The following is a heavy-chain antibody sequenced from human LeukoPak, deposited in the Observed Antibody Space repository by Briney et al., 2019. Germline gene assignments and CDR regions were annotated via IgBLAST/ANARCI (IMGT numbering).Heavy chain of an antibody. CDR3: ARLLLATGPDY. J-gene: IGHJ4*02. Sequence: GGALETPRQGLWYRLPTYWMGWVRQMPGKGREWMGFIYPGDSETRYSPSFQGQVTISADKSITTAFLRWSSLKASDTAMYHCARLLLATGPDYWGQGTLVTVSS. V-gene: IGHV5-51*01. CDR2: IYPGDSET. CDR1: WYRLPTYW. D-gene: IGHD1-1*01.